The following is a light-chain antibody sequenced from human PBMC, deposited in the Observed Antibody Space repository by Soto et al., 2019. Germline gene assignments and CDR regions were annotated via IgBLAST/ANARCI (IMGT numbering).Light chain of an antibody. CDR2: GAS. CDR1: QSVSSSY. V-gene: IGKV3D-7*01. CDR3: QQDYNLPKT. J-gene: IGKJ1*01. Sequence: PGERVTLAWRSRQSVSSSYLPWYQQKPGQAPRLLIYGASTRATGIPARFSGSGSGTDFTLTISSLQPEDFAVYYCQQDYNLPKTFGQGTKVDIK.